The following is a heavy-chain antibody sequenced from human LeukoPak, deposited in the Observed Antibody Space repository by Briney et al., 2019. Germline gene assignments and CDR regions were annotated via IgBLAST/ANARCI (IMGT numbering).Heavy chain of an antibody. CDR3: ARTMNYYGSPD. Sequence: GASVKVSCKASGYTFTGYYMHWVRQAPGQGLEWMGWINPNSGGTNYAQRFQGRVTMTRDTSISTAYMELSRVRSDDTAVYYCARTMNYYGSPDWGQGTLVTVSS. CDR2: INPNSGGT. D-gene: IGHD3-10*01. CDR1: GYTFTGYY. J-gene: IGHJ4*02. V-gene: IGHV1-2*02.